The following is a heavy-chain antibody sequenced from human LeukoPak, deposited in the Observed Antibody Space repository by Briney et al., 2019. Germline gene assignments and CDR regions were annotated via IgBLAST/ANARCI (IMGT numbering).Heavy chain of an antibody. D-gene: IGHD5-12*01. CDR2: IIPIFGTA. CDR1: GGNFSRYT. V-gene: IGHV1-69*13. Sequence: SVKVSCKASGGNFSRYTISWVRQAPGQGLEWMGGIIPIFGTANYAQKFQGRVTITADESTSTAYMEVSSLRSEDTAVYYCARAYSGYDFFDYWGQGILVTVSS. CDR3: ARAYSGYDFFDY. J-gene: IGHJ4*02.